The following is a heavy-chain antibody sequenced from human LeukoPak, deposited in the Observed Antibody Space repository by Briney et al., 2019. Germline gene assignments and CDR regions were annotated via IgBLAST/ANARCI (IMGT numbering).Heavy chain of an antibody. CDR2: ISSSGSTI. J-gene: IGHJ5*02. CDR3: ARGVRFGELLGWFDP. Sequence: GGSLRLSCAASGFTFSSYEMNWVRQAPGKGLEWVSYISSSGSTIYYADSVKGRFTISRDNAKNSLYLQMNSLRAEDTAVYYCARGVRFGELLGWFDPWGQGTLVTVPS. D-gene: IGHD3-10*01. V-gene: IGHV3-48*03. CDR1: GFTFSSYE.